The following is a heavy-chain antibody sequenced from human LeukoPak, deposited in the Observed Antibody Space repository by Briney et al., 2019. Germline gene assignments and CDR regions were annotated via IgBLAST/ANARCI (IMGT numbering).Heavy chain of an antibody. V-gene: IGHV4-59*01. D-gene: IGHD1-26*01. Sequence: SENLSLTCTVSGGSISSYYWSWIRQPPGKGLEWIGYIYYSGSTNYNPSLKSRVTISVDTSKNQFSLKLSSVTAADTAVYYCARDRRELPPYYYYGMDVWGQGTTVTVSS. CDR1: GGSISSYY. CDR2: IYYSGST. J-gene: IGHJ6*02. CDR3: ARDRRELPPYYYYGMDV.